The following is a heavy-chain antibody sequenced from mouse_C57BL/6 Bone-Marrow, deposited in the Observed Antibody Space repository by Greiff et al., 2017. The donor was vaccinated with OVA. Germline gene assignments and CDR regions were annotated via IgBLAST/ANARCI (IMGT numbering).Heavy chain of an antibody. CDR3: ARDKSYGSSGFDY. Sequence: EVKVVESGGGLVKPGGSLKLSCAASGFTFSSYAMSWVSQTPGKRLEWVATISAGGSNTYYPDNVKGRFTISRDNAKNNLYLQMSQLKSEDTDMDDCARDKSYGSSGFDYWGQGTLVTVSA. D-gene: IGHD1-1*01. CDR1: GFTFSSYA. J-gene: IGHJ3*01. CDR2: ISAGGSNT. V-gene: IGHV5-4*01.